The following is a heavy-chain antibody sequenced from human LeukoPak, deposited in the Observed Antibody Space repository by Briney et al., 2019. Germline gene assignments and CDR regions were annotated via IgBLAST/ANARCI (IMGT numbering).Heavy chain of an antibody. Sequence: PGGSWGLSCTASGFTFRSSAFHWVGKAPAKGLGGMAFMRSDGSDEHYADSVKGRFTISRDNSHNTLYLQMNILHSEDTAVYYCAKDLGLQVGASPFDHWGQGTLVTVSS. J-gene: IGHJ4*02. CDR3: AKDLGLQVGASPFDH. D-gene: IGHD1-26*01. CDR1: GFTFRSSA. CDR2: MRSDGSDE. V-gene: IGHV3-30*02.